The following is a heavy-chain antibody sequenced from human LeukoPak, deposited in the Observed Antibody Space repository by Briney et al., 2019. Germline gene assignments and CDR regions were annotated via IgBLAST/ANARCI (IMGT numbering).Heavy chain of an antibody. CDR3: ARDYVWGSDRYTDY. CDR1: GFTFDDYG. Sequence: PGGSLRLSCAASGFTFDDYGMSWVRQAPGRGLEWVANIRQDGSEKYYVDSVKGRFTISRDNAKNSLYLQMNSLRAEDTAVYYCARDYVWGSDRYTDYWGQGTLVTVSS. J-gene: IGHJ4*02. D-gene: IGHD3-16*02. CDR2: IRQDGSEK. V-gene: IGHV3-7*05.